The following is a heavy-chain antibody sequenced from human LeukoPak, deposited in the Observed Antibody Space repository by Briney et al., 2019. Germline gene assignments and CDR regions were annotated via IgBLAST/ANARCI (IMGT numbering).Heavy chain of an antibody. V-gene: IGHV5-51*01. J-gene: IGHJ6*02. CDR3: ARRRGRVLLWFGEPYYYGMDV. CDR2: IYPGDSDT. Sequence: KVSCKASGYTFTSYDINWVRQMPGKGLEWMGIIYPGDSDTRYSPSFQGQVTISADKSISTAYLQWSSLKASDTAMYYCARRRGRVLLWFGEPYYYGMDVWGQGTTVTVSS. CDR1: GYTFTSYD. D-gene: IGHD3-10*01.